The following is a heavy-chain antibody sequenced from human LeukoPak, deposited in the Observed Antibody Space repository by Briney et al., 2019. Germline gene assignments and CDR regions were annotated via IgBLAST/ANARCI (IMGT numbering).Heavy chain of an antibody. CDR1: GYSFTTYW. CDR2: IYPGDSDT. Sequence: GESLKISCKGSGYSFTTYWIGWVRQMPGKGPEWMGIIYPGDSDTRYSPSFQGQVTISADKSISTAYLQWSSLKASDTAMYYCARHQIVGATRSPFDYWGQGTLVTVPS. CDR3: ARHQIVGATRSPFDY. D-gene: IGHD1-26*01. J-gene: IGHJ4*02. V-gene: IGHV5-51*01.